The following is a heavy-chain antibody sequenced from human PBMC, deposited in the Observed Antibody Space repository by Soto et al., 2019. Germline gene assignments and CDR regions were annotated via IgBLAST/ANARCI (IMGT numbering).Heavy chain of an antibody. V-gene: IGHV1-69*12. D-gene: IGHD3-22*01. CDR2: IIPIFGTA. J-gene: IGHJ4*02. CDR1: GGTFSSYA. Sequence: QVQLVQAGAEVKKPGSSVKISCKASGGTFSSYAISWVRQAPGQRLEWMGGIIPIFGTADYAQKFQGRVTITADDSTSTAYMELSSLRSEDTAVYYCASHYDTGGYYYRGLNYWGQGTLVTVSS. CDR3: ASHYDTGGYYYRGLNY.